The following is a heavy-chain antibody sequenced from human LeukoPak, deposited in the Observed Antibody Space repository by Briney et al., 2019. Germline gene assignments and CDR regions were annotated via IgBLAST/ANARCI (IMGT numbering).Heavy chain of an antibody. V-gene: IGHV3-66*01. Sequence: GGSLRLSCAASGLSVSSNYMTWVRQAPGKGLEWVSVIYSGGATYYADSLKGRFTISRDNSKNTLYLQMNSLRPEDTAVYYCARGEDIVATISGYWGQGTLVTVSS. D-gene: IGHD5-12*01. CDR3: ARGEDIVATISGY. J-gene: IGHJ4*02. CDR1: GLSVSSNY. CDR2: IYSGGAT.